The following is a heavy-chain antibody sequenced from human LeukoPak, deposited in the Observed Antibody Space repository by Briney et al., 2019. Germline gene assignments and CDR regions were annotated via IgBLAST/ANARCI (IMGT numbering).Heavy chain of an antibody. D-gene: IGHD2-2*01. V-gene: IGHV4-4*07. J-gene: IGHJ5*02. CDR1: GGSISGYY. CDR2: VYASGST. Sequence: TLETPCPTCTVSGGSISGYYWSWIRHPAGKGLEWIGRVYASGSTHYNPSVKSSVTMSVYASRNQFSLKLSSVTAADTAVYFCARDIGYCTSANCYGRYNWFAPWGQRWPATVSS. CDR3: ARDIGYCTSANCYGRYNWFAP.